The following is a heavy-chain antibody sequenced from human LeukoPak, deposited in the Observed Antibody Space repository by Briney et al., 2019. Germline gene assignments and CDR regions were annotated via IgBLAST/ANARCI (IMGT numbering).Heavy chain of an antibody. CDR2: IWYDGSNK. CDR3: AKGIRHTIAVAGTEFDY. J-gene: IGHJ4*02. D-gene: IGHD6-19*01. Sequence: GGSLRLSCAASGFTFSSYAMSWVRQAPGKGLERVAVIWYDGSNKYYADSVKGRFTISRDNSKNTLYLQMNSLRAEDTAVYYCAKGIRHTIAVAGTEFDYWGQGTLVTVSS. V-gene: IGHV3-33*06. CDR1: GFTFSSYA.